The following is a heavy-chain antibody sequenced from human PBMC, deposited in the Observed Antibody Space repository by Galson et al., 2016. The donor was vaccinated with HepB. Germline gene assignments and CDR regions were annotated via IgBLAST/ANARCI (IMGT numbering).Heavy chain of an antibody. Sequence: SVKVSCKASGYIFTDYYFHWVRQAPGQGLEWVGWINPKSGDTSYAPKFQGRVTVTRDTSISTAYMELARLRFDDTAIYYCARNFLDIPILSMGGGYYFYGMDVWGQGTTVIVSS. CDR2: INPKSGDT. J-gene: IGHJ6*02. V-gene: IGHV1-2*02. D-gene: IGHD2-21*01. CDR1: GYIFTDYY. CDR3: ARNFLDIPILSMGGGYYFYGMDV.